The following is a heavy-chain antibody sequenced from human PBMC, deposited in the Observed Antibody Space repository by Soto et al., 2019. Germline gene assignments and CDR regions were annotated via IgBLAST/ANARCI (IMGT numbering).Heavy chain of an antibody. J-gene: IGHJ4*02. CDR1: GFSLSTSGVG. Sequence: QITLKESGPTLVRPTQTLTLTCAFSGFSLSTSGVGVGWIRQPPGKALEWLAVIYSDDRKHYSPSLRSRLTITKDTSKTQVVLTMTTMDPMDTGTYYCAHKGPEDWPLDYWGQGTLVTVSS. D-gene: IGHD3-9*01. CDR3: AHKGPEDWPLDY. CDR2: IYSDDRK. V-gene: IGHV2-5*02.